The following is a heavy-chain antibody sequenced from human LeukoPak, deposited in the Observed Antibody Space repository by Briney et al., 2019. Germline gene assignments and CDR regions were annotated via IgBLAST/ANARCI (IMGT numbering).Heavy chain of an antibody. Sequence: GGSLRLSCVASGFTFSSYWMHWVRQAPGKGLEWVSRIDFETDTTTYAGSVKGRFTISRDNTKNTLYLQMNSLRAEDTAVYYCARDGYGYNYMDVWGKRTTVTASS. D-gene: IGHD5-12*01. CDR2: IDFETDTT. J-gene: IGHJ6*03. CDR1: GFTFSSYW. CDR3: ARDGYGYNYMDV. V-gene: IGHV3-74*01.